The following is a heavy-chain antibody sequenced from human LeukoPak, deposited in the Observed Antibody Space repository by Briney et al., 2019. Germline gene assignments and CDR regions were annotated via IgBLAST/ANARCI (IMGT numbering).Heavy chain of an antibody. CDR2: IYTSGST. D-gene: IGHD2-2*02. J-gene: IGHJ5*02. V-gene: IGHV4-4*07. CDR3: ARTLSIVVVPAAIPNWFDP. CDR1: GGSISSYY. Sequence: SETLSLTCTVSGGSISSYYWSWIRQPAGKGLEWIGRIYTSGSTNYNPSPKSRVTISVDTSKNQFSLKLSSVTAADTAVYYCARTLSIVVVPAAIPNWFDPWGQGTLVTVSS.